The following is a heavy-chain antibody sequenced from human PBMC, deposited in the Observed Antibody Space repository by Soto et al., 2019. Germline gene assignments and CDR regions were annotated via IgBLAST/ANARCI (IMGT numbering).Heavy chain of an antibody. CDR1: GDSISSSYY. CDR3: AREDDGGDSLDV. J-gene: IGHJ6*02. CDR2: IYYTGST. D-gene: IGHD2-21*02. Sequence: SETLSLTCTFSGDSISSSYYWVLVRQPPGKGLECIGDIYYTGSTYYNPSLKSRLTISLDTSKNQFSLHLTFVTAADTAVYFCAREDDGGDSLDVWGQGTTVTVSS. V-gene: IGHV4-38-2*02.